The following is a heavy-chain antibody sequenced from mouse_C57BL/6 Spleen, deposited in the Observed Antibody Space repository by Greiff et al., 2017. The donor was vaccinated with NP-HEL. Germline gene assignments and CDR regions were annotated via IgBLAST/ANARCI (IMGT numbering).Heavy chain of an antibody. CDR1: GFTFSSYT. CDR3: ARQLGPYWYFDV. Sequence: EVQLVESGGGLVKPGGSLKLSCAASGFTFSSYTMSWVRQTPEKRLEWVATISGGGGNTYYPDSVKGRFTISRDNAKNTLYLQMSSLRSEDTALYYCARQLGPYWYFDVWGTGTTVTVSS. V-gene: IGHV5-9*01. D-gene: IGHD4-1*01. J-gene: IGHJ1*03. CDR2: ISGGGGNT.